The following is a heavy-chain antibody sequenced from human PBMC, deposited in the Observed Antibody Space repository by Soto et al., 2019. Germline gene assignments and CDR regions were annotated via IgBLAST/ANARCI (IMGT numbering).Heavy chain of an antibody. V-gene: IGHV1-8*02. D-gene: IGHD6-25*01. CDR3: ARREERSGRNYFDS. Sequence: ASVKFSCRASRVAFTSSGSIRARQAAGQGREWIGWMHPKSGNAGCAHKFEGRVTMTRNTSISTAYMELSSLRFDDTAVYFCARREERSGRNYFDSWGQGSLVTVSS. CDR2: MHPKSGNA. CDR1: RVAFTSSG. J-gene: IGHJ4*02.